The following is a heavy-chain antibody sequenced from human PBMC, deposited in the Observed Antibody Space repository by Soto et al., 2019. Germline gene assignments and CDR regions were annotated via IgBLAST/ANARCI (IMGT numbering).Heavy chain of an antibody. CDR2: ISYDGSNR. Sequence: PGGSLRLSCAASGFTFSSYGMHWVRQGPGKGLEWVAVISYDGSNRYYADSVKGRFTISRDNSKNTLYLQMNSLRAEDTAVYYCAKDSIDSSGYYYNIFDYWGQGTLVTVSS. CDR3: AKDSIDSSGYYYNIFDY. D-gene: IGHD3-22*01. J-gene: IGHJ4*02. CDR1: GFTFSSYG. V-gene: IGHV3-30*18.